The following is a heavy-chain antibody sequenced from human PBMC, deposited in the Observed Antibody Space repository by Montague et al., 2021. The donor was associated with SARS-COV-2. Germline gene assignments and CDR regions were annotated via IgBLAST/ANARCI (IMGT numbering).Heavy chain of an antibody. CDR1: GGSISSSSYY. J-gene: IGHJ4*02. CDR3: ARQRRGGLVSTPRFFDY. V-gene: IGHV4-39*01. CDR2: IYYSGST. D-gene: IGHD6-19*01. Sequence: SETLSLTCTVSGGSISSSSYYWGWIRQPPGKGLEWIGSIYYSGSTYYNPSLKSRVTISVDTSKNQFSLKLSSVTAADTAAYYCARQRRGGLVSTPRFFDYWGQGTLGTVSS.